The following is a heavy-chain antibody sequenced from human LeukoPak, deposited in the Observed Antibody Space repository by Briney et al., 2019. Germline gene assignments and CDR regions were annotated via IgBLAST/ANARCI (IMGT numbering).Heavy chain of an antibody. J-gene: IGHJ6*02. CDR3: AKSSYSSSWYEDYYGMDV. V-gene: IGHV3-23*01. Sequence: PGGSLRLSCAASGFTFSSYAMSWVRQAPGKGLEWVSAISGSGGSTYYADSVKGRFTISRDNSKNTPYLQMNSLRAEDTAVYYCAKSSYSSSWYEDYYGMDVWGQGTTVTVSS. CDR2: ISGSGGST. CDR1: GFTFSSYA. D-gene: IGHD6-13*01.